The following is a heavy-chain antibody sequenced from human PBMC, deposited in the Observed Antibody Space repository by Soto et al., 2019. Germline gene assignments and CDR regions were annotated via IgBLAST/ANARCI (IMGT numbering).Heavy chain of an antibody. V-gene: IGHV3-23*01. Sequence: GGSLRLSCVASRFTFTSYAMSWVRQAPGKGLEWVAAISASGGATIHADSVKGRLTISRDNSKNTLYLQMNSLRAEDTAVYYCAKDVEGGSLFRGAFDYWGQGTQVTVSS. CDR3: AKDVEGGSLFRGAFDY. J-gene: IGHJ4*02. CDR1: RFTFTSYA. CDR2: ISASGGAT. D-gene: IGHD1-26*01.